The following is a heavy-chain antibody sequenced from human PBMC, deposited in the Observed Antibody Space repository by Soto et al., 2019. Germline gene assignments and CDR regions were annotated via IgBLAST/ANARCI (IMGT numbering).Heavy chain of an antibody. CDR1: GFTFSSYS. CDR2: ISSSSYI. J-gene: IGHJ4*02. V-gene: IGHV3-21*01. D-gene: IGHD4-17*01. CDR3: ARDKYGDYVHY. Sequence: PWGSLRLSCVASGFTFSSYSMNWVRQAPGKGLEWVSSISSSSYIYYADSVKGRFTISRDNAKNSLYLQMNSLRAEDTAVYYCARDKYGDYVHYWGQGTLVTVSS.